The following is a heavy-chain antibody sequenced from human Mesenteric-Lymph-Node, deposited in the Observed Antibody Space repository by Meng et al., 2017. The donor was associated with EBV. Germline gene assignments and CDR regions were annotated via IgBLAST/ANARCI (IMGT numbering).Heavy chain of an antibody. J-gene: IGHJ4*02. CDR1: GDSISSSSYY. CDR2: IHYSGST. V-gene: IGHV4-39*01. Sequence: QLEEPGPGLVKPSETLSLTCTVSGDSISSSSYYWGWIRQPPGKGLEWIANIHYSGSTFYNPSLKSRVTISVDTSKNQFSLKLRSVTAADTAVYYCARTTDYGDLYFDYWGQGTLVTVSS. CDR3: ARTTDYGDLYFDY. D-gene: IGHD4-17*01.